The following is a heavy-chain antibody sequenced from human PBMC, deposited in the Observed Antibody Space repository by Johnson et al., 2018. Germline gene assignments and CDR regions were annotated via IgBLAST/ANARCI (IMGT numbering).Heavy chain of an antibody. D-gene: IGHD2-2*01. CDR2: IKSKTDGGTT. J-gene: IGHJ1*01. V-gene: IGHV3-15*07. CDR1: GFTFSNAW. CDR3: AISLGYCSSTSCPGVPFQH. Sequence: VQPVESGGGEVEPGRSLRLPCAASGFTFSNAWMNWVRQAPGKGLEWVGRIKSKTDGGTTDYADSVKGRFTISRDNSKNTLYLQMNSLRAGDTAVYYCAISLGYCSSTSCPGVPFQHWGQGTLVTVSS.